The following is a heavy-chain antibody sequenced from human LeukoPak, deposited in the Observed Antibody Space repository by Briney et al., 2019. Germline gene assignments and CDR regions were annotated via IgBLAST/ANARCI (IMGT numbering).Heavy chain of an antibody. CDR1: GFTFSSYW. Sequence: GGSLRLSCAASGFTFSSYWMSWVRQAPGKGLEWVANIKKDGSEKYYVDSVKGRFTISRDHSKNTLYLQMNSLRAEDTAVYYCAKDPYDISGYYYGPTGGVDYWGQGTLVTVSS. CDR3: AKDPYDISGYYYGPTGGVDY. D-gene: IGHD3-22*01. J-gene: IGHJ4*02. V-gene: IGHV3-7*03. CDR2: IKKDGSEK.